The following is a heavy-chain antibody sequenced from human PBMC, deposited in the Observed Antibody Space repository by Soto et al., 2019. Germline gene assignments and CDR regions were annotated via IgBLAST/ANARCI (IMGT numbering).Heavy chain of an antibody. CDR1: GGSFSGYY. D-gene: IGHD5-18*01. Sequence: SETLSLTGAVYGGSFSGYYWSWIRKPPGKGLEWIGEINHSGSTNYNPSLKSRVTISVDTSKNQFSLKLSSVTAADTAVYYCARVAFVGSWIPDYWGQGTLVTVS. V-gene: IGHV4-34*01. J-gene: IGHJ4*02. CDR3: ARVAFVGSWIPDY. CDR2: INHSGST.